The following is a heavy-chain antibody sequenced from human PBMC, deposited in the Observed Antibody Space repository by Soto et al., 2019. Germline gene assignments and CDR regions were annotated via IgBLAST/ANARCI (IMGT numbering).Heavy chain of an antibody. J-gene: IGHJ4*02. V-gene: IGHV4-59*01. CDR3: ARESGQQLHY. CDR2: IYYSGST. CDR1: GGSISSYY. Sequence: KTSETLSLTCTVSGGSISSYYWSWIRQPPGKGLEWIGYIYYSGSTNYNPSLKSRVTISVDTSKNQFSLKLSSVTAADTAVYYCARESGQQLHYWGQGTLVTVSS. D-gene: IGHD6-13*01.